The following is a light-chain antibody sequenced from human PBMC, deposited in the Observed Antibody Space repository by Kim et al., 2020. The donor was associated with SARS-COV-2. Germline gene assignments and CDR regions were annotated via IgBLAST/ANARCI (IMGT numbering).Light chain of an antibody. CDR2: GAS. J-gene: IGKJ1*01. V-gene: IGKV3-20*01. CDR3: QKYGSTWT. Sequence: EIVLTQSPGTLSLSPGERATLSCRASQSVSSSHLAWYQQKPGQAPRLLIYGASTRATGIPDRFSGSGSGTDFTLTISRLEPEDFAVFYCQKYGSTWTFGQGTKLEI. CDR1: QSVSSSH.